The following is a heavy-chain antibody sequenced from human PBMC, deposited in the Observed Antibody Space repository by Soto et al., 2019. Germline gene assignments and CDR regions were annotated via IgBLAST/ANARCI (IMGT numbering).Heavy chain of an antibody. CDR2: IIPIFGTP. D-gene: IGHD2-15*01. J-gene: IGHJ4*02. CDR3: ARDRAPRGWSYLGL. CDR1: GGSFSDYA. V-gene: IGHV1-69*01. Sequence: QVQLVHSGAEVKKPGSSVKISCKAFGGSFSDYAISWVRQAPGQGLEWMGGIIPIFGTPNYAQKFQDRVTLTAHESTNTAYMELRRLTSEDTAVYYCARDRAPRGWSYLGLWGQGTQFNVSS.